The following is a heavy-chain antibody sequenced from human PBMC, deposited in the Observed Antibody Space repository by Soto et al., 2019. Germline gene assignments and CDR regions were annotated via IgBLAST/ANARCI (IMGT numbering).Heavy chain of an antibody. CDR1: GYAFTSYG. J-gene: IGHJ6*02. CDR3: ARVWRDSQRREVGYYGMDV. V-gene: IGHV1-18*04. CDR2: ISAYNGNT. D-gene: IGHD1-26*01. Sequence: ASVKVSCKASGYAFTSYGISWVRQAPGQGLEWMGWISAYNGNTNYAQKLQGRVTMTTDASTSTAYMELRSLRSDDTAVYYCARVWRDSQRREVGYYGMDVWGQGTTVTV.